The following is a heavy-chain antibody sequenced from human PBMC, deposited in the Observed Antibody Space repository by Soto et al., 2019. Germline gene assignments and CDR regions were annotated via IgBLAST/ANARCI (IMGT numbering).Heavy chain of an antibody. CDR2: IRSKAYGGTT. Sequence: QTGGSLRLSCTASGFTFGDYAMSWVRQAPGKGLEWVGFIRSKAYGGTTEYAASVKGRFTISRDDSKSIAYLQMNSLKTEDTAVYYCTAPTFGGVIVHDYWGQGTLVTVSS. D-gene: IGHD3-16*02. CDR3: TAPTFGGVIVHDY. CDR1: GFTFGDYA. V-gene: IGHV3-49*04. J-gene: IGHJ4*02.